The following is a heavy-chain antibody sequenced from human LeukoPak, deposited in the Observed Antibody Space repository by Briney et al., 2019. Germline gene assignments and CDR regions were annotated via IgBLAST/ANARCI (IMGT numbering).Heavy chain of an antibody. Sequence: GGSLRLSCTASGFTFGDYAMSWVRQAPGKGLEWVGFIRSKAYGGTTEYAASVKGRFTISRDDSKSIAYLQMNSLKTEDTAVYYCTRVGAVAGFDYWGQGTLVTVSS. D-gene: IGHD6-19*01. J-gene: IGHJ4*02. CDR2: IRSKAYGGTT. CDR1: GFTFGDYA. CDR3: TRVGAVAGFDY. V-gene: IGHV3-49*04.